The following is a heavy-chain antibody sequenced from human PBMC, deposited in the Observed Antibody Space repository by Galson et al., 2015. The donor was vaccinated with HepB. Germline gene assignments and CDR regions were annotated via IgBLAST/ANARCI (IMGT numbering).Heavy chain of an antibody. CDR3: VKRRRGYSGYDWGAPVDV. J-gene: IGHJ3*01. D-gene: IGHD5-12*01. CDR1: GFPFSNYA. V-gene: IGHV3-30*02. CDR2: IRYDGTNK. Sequence: SLRLSCAASGFPFSNYAMYWVRQAPGKGLEWVASIRYDGTNKDYVDSVEGRFTISSCNSKNTLFLQMNSLRAEDTAVYHCVKRRRGYSGYDWGAPVDVWGQGTMVTVSS.